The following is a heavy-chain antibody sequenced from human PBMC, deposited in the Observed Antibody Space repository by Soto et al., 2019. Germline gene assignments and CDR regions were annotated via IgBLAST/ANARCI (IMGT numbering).Heavy chain of an antibody. J-gene: IGHJ5*02. Sequence: SETLSLTCTVSGGSFSPNYWAWVRQPPGKGLEWIGEIYHSGSTNYNPSHKSRVTISVDKSKNQFSLKLSSVTAADTAVYYCARVSSGVDDFWSGYSNWFDPWGQGTLVTVSS. CDR1: GGSFSPNY. V-gene: IGHV4-34*01. CDR2: IYHSGST. CDR3: ARVSSGVDDFWSGYSNWFDP. D-gene: IGHD3-3*01.